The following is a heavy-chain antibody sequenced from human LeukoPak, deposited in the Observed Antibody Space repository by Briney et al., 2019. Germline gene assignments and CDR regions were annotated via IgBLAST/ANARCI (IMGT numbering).Heavy chain of an antibody. Sequence: GGSLRLSCAASGFTFSNYWMHWVRQAPGKGLVWVSRIKSDGSSTIYADSVKGRFTISRDNAKNALSLQMNSLRAEDTAVYYCARVWCSSTSCYTSPLDYWGQGTLVTVSP. D-gene: IGHD2-2*02. CDR2: IKSDGSST. V-gene: IGHV3-74*01. CDR3: ARVWCSSTSCYTSPLDY. CDR1: GFTFSNYW. J-gene: IGHJ4*02.